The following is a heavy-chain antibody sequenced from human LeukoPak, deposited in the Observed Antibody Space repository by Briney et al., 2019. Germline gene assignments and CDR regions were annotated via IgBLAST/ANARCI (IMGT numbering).Heavy chain of an antibody. J-gene: IGHJ4*02. Sequence: GGSLRLSCTASGFTLGSHDMHWVRQTTGEGLQWVAAIASCFQIFYAGSVKGRFTVSREDAKKSLYLQMNSPRARDTAVYYCVREARGYHYTYFDYWGQGTLVTVSS. D-gene: IGHD5-18*01. V-gene: IGHV3-13*01. CDR2: IASCFQI. CDR1: GFTLGSHD. CDR3: VREARGYHYTYFDY.